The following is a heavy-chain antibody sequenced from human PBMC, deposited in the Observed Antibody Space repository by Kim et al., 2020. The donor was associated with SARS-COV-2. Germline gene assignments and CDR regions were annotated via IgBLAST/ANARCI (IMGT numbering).Heavy chain of an antibody. CDR2: ISSDGGSQ. D-gene: IGHD3-10*01. V-gene: IGHV3-30*04. CDR1: GFPFSVAP. CDR3: AKEAYTSGFAGGFAF. Sequence: GGSLRLSCVASGFPFSVAPMHWVRQAPGKGLEWVAGISSDGGSQYYAESVTGRFTFSRDNSKNTLYLQLNSLGTEDTAVYYCAKEAYTSGFAGGFAFGG. J-gene: IGHJ4*01.